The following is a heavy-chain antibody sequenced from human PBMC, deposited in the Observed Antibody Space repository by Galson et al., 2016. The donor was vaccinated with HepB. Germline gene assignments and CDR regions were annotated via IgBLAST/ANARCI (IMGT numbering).Heavy chain of an antibody. CDR2: IRNKARSDTT. V-gene: IGHV3-72*01. CDR3: ARLYNGGYRDQH. D-gene: IGHD1-26*01. J-gene: IGHJ1*01. Sequence: SLRLSCAVSGFTFSDHHMDWVRQAPGKGLEWVGRIRNKARSDTTEYAASVKGRFTIPREDSKNSMYLQMNTLQREDTAVYYCARLYNGGYRDQHWGQGALVTVSS. CDR1: GFTFSDHH.